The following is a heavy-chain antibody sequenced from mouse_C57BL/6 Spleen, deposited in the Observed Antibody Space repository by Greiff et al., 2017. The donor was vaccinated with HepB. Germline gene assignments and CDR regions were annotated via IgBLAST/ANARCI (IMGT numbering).Heavy chain of an antibody. CDR3: ARSNYGSRAAMDY. D-gene: IGHD1-1*01. CDR1: GYTFTNYW. J-gene: IGHJ4*01. V-gene: IGHV1-63*01. CDR2: IYPGGGYT. Sequence: QVHVKQSGAELVRPGTSVKMSCKASGYTFTNYWIGWAKQRPGHGLEWIGDIYPGGGYTNYNEKFKGKATLTADKSSSTAYMQFSSLTSEDSAIYYCARSNYGSRAAMDYWGQGTSVTVSS.